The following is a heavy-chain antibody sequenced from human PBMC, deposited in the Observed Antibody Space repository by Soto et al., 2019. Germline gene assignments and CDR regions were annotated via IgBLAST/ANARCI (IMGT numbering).Heavy chain of an antibody. J-gene: IGHJ6*02. Sequence: QVQLVESGGGVVQPGRSLRLSCAASGFTFSGYGMHWVRQAPGKVLEWVALISYDGSNKYYADSVKGRFTISRDNFKNTMYLQMNSLRAEDAAVYYCAKDKGPYSYGPYGMDVWGQGTTVTVSS. CDR3: AKDKGPYSYGPYGMDV. V-gene: IGHV3-30*18. D-gene: IGHD5-18*01. CDR1: GFTFSGYG. CDR2: ISYDGSNK.